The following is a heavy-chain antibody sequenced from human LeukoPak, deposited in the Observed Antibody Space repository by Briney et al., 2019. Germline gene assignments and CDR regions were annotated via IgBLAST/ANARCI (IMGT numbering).Heavy chain of an antibody. J-gene: IGHJ6*03. CDR1: GYTVTSYD. CDR3: ARGYCSGGSCSHYYYYYMDV. CDR2: MNPNSDNT. Sequence: ASVKVSCKASGYTVTSYDINWVRQATGRGLEWMGRMNPNSDNTGYAQKFQGRVTKTRNTSISTAYMELSSLRSEDTAVYYCARGYCSGGSCSHYYYYYMDVWGKGTTVTISS. V-gene: IGHV1-8*01. D-gene: IGHD2-15*01.